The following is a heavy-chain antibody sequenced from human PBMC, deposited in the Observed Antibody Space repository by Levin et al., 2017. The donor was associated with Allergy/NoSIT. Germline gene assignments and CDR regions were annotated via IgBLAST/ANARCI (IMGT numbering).Heavy chain of an antibody. CDR3: ASGGGWLIRS. Sequence: SCVDSRFTLSSLWMTWVRQAPGKGLEWVANIKQDGSDIRYLDSVKGRFTISRDNAKNSLYLQMNSLRVEDTAVYYCASGGGWLIRSWGQGTLVTVSS. V-gene: IGHV3-7*01. J-gene: IGHJ5*02. CDR2: IKQDGSDI. CDR1: RFTLSSLW. D-gene: IGHD6-19*01.